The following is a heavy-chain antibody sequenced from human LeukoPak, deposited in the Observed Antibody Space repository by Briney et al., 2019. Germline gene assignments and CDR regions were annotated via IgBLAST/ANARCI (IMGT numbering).Heavy chain of an antibody. D-gene: IGHD1-26*01. Sequence: GGSLRLSCAASGFTFSSFGMHWVRQAPGKGLEWVAFIQYDAGNRQYADSVKGRFTISRDNSKTTLYMQMNSLTAEDTAVYYCVESFTGSYLDYFDYWGQGTLVTVSS. CDR2: IQYDAGNR. CDR3: VESFTGSYLDYFDY. V-gene: IGHV3-30*02. J-gene: IGHJ4*02. CDR1: GFTFSSFG.